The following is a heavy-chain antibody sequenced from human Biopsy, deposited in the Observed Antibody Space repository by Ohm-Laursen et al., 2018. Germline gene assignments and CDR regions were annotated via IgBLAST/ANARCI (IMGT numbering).Heavy chain of an antibody. J-gene: IGHJ6*02. CDR3: ARIPILVVPAAIVYRHRRHLQGLGV. V-gene: IGHV2-70*16. Sequence: TQTLTLTCTLSGFSLNTRGMSVTWIRQPPGKALEWIARIDWDDAKFYSESLKTRLTISKGTSETPVVLTLSDVAPVDTATYYCARIPILVVPAAIVYRHRRHLQGLGVWGQGTTVTVSS. CDR2: IDWDDAK. D-gene: IGHD2-2*02. CDR1: GFSLNTRGMS.